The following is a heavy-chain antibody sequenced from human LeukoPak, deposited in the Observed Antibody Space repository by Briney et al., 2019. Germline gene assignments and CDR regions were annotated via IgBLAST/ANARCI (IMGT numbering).Heavy chain of an antibody. Sequence: ASVKVSCKASGGTFSSYAISWVRQAPGQGLEWMGGIIPIFGTANYAQKFQGRVTITADESTSTVYMELSSLRSEDTAVYYCAREGNRGYSYGYLYYYYMDVWGKGTTVTVSS. D-gene: IGHD5-18*01. CDR1: GGTFSSYA. V-gene: IGHV1-69*13. CDR3: AREGNRGYSYGYLYYYYMDV. J-gene: IGHJ6*03. CDR2: IIPIFGTA.